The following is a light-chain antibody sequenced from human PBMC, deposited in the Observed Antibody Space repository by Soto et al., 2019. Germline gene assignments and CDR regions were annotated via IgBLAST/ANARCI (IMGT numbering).Light chain of an antibody. CDR3: LQYNLYPLT. CDR2: KAS. V-gene: IGKV1-5*03. Sequence: DIQMTQSPSTLSASVGDRVTLTCRASQSINSWLAWYQQRPGKGPKLLIHKASILEGGVPSRFSGSASGTEFPLTLSRLQPDDFATYYGLQYNLYPLTFGGGTKG. J-gene: IGKJ4*01. CDR1: QSINSW.